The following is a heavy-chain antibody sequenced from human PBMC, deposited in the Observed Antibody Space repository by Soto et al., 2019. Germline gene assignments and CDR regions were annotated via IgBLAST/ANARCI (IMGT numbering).Heavy chain of an antibody. D-gene: IGHD4-17*01. CDR3: ASPFHNHGHYWDHDALDI. CDR2: VIPIFAPA. CDR1: GGTFSDFA. Sequence: QVQLVQSGAEVKKPGSSVKVSCTASGGTFSDFAISWVRQAPGQGLEWMGGVIPIFAPANYAESFKGRVTITADESTTTVYMELHTLRSDDTAVYYCASPFHNHGHYWDHDALDIWGQGTLVTVSS. J-gene: IGHJ3*02. V-gene: IGHV1-69*01.